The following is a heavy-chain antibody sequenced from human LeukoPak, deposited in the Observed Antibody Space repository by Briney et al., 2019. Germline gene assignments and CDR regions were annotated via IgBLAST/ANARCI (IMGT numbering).Heavy chain of an antibody. D-gene: IGHD2-15*01. CDR1: GFTCSSNW. Sequence: QPGGSLRLSCAASGFTCSSNWMHWVRQAPGNGLVWVSRVNEDGSTTNYADSVKGRSTIFRDNAKNTLYLQMNSLRAEDTAVYYCAREICSGGSCYSRRAFDIWGQGTMVTVSS. V-gene: IGHV3-74*01. CDR3: AREICSGGSCYSRRAFDI. J-gene: IGHJ3*02. CDR2: VNEDGSTT.